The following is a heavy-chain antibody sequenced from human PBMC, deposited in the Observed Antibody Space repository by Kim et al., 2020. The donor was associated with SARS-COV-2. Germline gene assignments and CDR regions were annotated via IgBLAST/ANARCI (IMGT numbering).Heavy chain of an antibody. CDR3: ARTGTFGDYGDYVED. V-gene: IGHV1-69*13. CDR1: GGTFSSYA. D-gene: IGHD4-17*01. CDR2: IIPIFGTA. J-gene: IGHJ4*02. Sequence: SVKVSCKASGGTFSSYAISWVRQAPGQGLEWMGGIIPIFGTANYAQKFQGRVTITADESTSTAYMELSSLRSEDTAVYYCARTGTFGDYGDYVEDWGQGTLVTVSS.